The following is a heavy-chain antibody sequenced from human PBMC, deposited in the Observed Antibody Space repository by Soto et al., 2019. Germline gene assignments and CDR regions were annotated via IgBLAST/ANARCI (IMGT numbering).Heavy chain of an antibody. CDR1: GYTFTSYD. D-gene: IGHD4-17*01. CDR2: MNPNSGNT. CDR3: ARGVKYGAYSRWFDP. J-gene: IGHJ5*02. V-gene: IGHV1-8*01. Sequence: QVQLVQSGAEVKKPGASVKVSCKASGYTFTSYDINWVRQATGQGLEYLGWMNPNSGNTGYVQKFQGRVTMTRDTSISTADMELSSLRSEVTAVYFCARGVKYGAYSRWFDPWGQGTLVTVSS.